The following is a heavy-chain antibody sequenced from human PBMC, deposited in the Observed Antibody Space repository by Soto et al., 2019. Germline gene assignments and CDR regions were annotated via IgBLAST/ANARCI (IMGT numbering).Heavy chain of an antibody. V-gene: IGHV3-23*01. CDR2: ISGSGSST. J-gene: IGHJ4*02. CDR3: AKARSGFYLYYFDY. CDR1: GFIFSSYA. D-gene: IGHD3-22*01. Sequence: EVQLLESGGGLVQPGGSLRLSCAASGFIFSSYAMNWVRQTPGKGLEWVSGISGSGSSTYYADSVKGRFTISRDNSKKPLYLQMTSLRAEDTAVYYCAKARSGFYLYYFDYWGQGTLVTVSS.